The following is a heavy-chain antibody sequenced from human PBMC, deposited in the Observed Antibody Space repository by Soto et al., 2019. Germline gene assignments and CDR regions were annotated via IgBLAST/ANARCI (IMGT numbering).Heavy chain of an antibody. CDR3: ARLKMTGTLDAFDI. D-gene: IGHD1-7*01. CDR2: IYYTGST. V-gene: IGHV4-59*08. Sequence: SETLSLTCTVSGGSISSYYWNWIRQPPGKGLEWIGYIYYTGSTNYNPSLKSRVTISVDTSKNQFSLKLSSVTAADTAVYYCARLKMTGTLDAFDIWGQGTMVTVSS. J-gene: IGHJ3*02. CDR1: GGSISSYY.